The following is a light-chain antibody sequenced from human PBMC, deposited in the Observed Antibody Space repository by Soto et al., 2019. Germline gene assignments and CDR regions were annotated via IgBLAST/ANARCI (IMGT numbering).Light chain of an antibody. CDR3: AGWDDSLNGPV. Sequence: QAVVTQPPSASGTPGQRVTISCSGSSSNIGRNTVNWYQQLPGTAPKLLIYSNNQRPSGVPDRFSGSKSGTSGSLAISGLQSEDEADYYCAGWDDSLNGPVFGGGTKLIVL. CDR2: SNN. V-gene: IGLV1-44*01. J-gene: IGLJ2*01. CDR1: SSNIGRNT.